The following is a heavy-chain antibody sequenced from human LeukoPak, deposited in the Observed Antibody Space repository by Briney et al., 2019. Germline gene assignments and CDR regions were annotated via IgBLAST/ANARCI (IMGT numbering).Heavy chain of an antibody. J-gene: IGHJ4*02. CDR2: IIPIFGTA. D-gene: IGHD6-19*01. Sequence: SVKVSCKASGGTFSSYAISWVRQAPGQGLEWMGGIIPIFGTANYAQKFQGRVTITADESTSTAYMELSSLRSEDTAVYYCATEGRIAVAGWEFPFDYWGQGTLVTVSS. V-gene: IGHV1-69*13. CDR1: GGTFSSYA. CDR3: ATEGRIAVAGWEFPFDY.